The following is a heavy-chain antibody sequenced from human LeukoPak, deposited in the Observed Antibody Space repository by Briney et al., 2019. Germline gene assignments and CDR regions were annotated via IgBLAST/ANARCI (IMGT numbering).Heavy chain of an antibody. CDR1: GFTFSSYG. D-gene: IGHD4-11*01. CDR2: ISYDGSNK. Sequence: GRSLRLSCAASGFTFSSYGMHWVRQAPGKGMEWVAVISYDGSNKYYADSVKRRFTISRDNSKNTLYLQMNSLRAEDTAVYYCAKSHSRLLDYWGQGPLVTVSS. V-gene: IGHV3-30*18. CDR3: AKSHSRLLDY. J-gene: IGHJ4*02.